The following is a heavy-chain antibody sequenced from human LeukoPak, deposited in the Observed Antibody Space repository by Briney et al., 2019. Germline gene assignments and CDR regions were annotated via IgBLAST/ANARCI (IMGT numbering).Heavy chain of an antibody. D-gene: IGHD5-24*01. J-gene: IGHJ4*02. CDR1: GFTFSDYY. CDR3: VRDRGGTGYNLGD. V-gene: IGHV3-11*04. Sequence: GGSLRLSCAASGFTFSDYYMSWIRQAPGKGLEWVSYISNTGITRHYADSVKGRFTISRDNAKNSLYLQMDSLRAEDTAVYYCVRDRGGTGYNLGDWGQGTLVTVSS. CDR2: ISNTGITR.